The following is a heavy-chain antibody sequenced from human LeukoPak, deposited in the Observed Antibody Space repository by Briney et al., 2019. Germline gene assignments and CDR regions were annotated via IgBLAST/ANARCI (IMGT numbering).Heavy chain of an antibody. CDR1: GYTFTSCG. CDR3: ARDIVVVPAAIYYYYYGMDV. J-gene: IGHJ6*04. D-gene: IGHD2-2*01. CDR2: ISAYNGNT. V-gene: IGHV1-18*03. Sequence: ASVKVSCKASGYTFTSCGISWVRQAPGQGLEWMGWISAYNGNTNYAQKLQGRVTMTTDTSTSTAYMELRSLRSDDMAVYYCARDIVVVPAAIYYYYYGMDVWGKGTTVTVSS.